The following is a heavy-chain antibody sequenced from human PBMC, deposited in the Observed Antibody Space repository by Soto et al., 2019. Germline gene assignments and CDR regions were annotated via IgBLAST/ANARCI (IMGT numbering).Heavy chain of an antibody. Sequence: SETLSLTCTVSGGSISSYYWSWIRQPPGKGLEWIGYIYYSGSTNYNPSLKSRVTISVDTSKNQFSLKLSSVTAADTAVYYCARDNYYDSSGYGHYYYGMDVWGQGTTVTVSS. D-gene: IGHD3-22*01. CDR1: GGSISSYY. CDR2: IYYSGST. V-gene: IGHV4-59*01. CDR3: ARDNYYDSSGYGHYYYGMDV. J-gene: IGHJ6*02.